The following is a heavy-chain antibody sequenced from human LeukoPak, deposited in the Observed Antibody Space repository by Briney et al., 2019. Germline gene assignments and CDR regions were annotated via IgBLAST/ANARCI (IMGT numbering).Heavy chain of an antibody. CDR3: ARDYGDDNPTNWFDP. J-gene: IGHJ5*02. D-gene: IGHD4-17*01. V-gene: IGHV1-46*01. Sequence: EASVKVSCKASGYTFTSYYMHWVRQAPGQGLEWMGIINPGGGSTSYAQKFQGRVTMTRDMSTSTVYMELSSLRSEDTAVYYCARDYGDDNPTNWFDPWGQGTLVTVSS. CDR1: GYTFTSYY. CDR2: INPGGGST.